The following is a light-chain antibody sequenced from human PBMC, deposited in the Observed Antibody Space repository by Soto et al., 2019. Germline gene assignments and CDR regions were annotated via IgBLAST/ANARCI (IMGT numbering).Light chain of an antibody. Sequence: DIQMTQSPSTLSASVGDRVTITCRASQTISSWLAWYLQKPGKAPKLLIYKASSLESGVPSRFSGSGSGTEFTLTISSLQPDDFATYYCQQYNSPYTFGQGTKLEIK. CDR1: QTISSW. CDR3: QQYNSPYT. CDR2: KAS. J-gene: IGKJ2*01. V-gene: IGKV1-5*03.